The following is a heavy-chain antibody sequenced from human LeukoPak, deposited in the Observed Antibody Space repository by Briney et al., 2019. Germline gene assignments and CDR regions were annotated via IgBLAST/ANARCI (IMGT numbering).Heavy chain of an antibody. D-gene: IGHD5-18*01. CDR3: ASKRGYSYPAFGY. CDR2: IIPIFGTA. Sequence: SVKVSCKASGGTFSSYAISWVRQAPGQGLEWMGGIIPIFGTANYTQKFQGRVTITADESTSTAYMELSSLRSEDTAVYYCASKRGYSYPAFGYWGQGTLVTVSS. CDR1: GGTFSSYA. V-gene: IGHV1-69*13. J-gene: IGHJ4*02.